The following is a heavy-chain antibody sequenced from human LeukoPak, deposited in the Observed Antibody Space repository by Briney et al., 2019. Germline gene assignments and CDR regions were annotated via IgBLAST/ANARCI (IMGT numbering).Heavy chain of an antibody. Sequence: VASVKVSCEASGYTFTSYGISWVRQAPGQGLEWMGWISAYNGHTKYPQKLQGRVTMTTDTSTSTAYMELRSLRSDDTAVYYCARGFPPRRNYDSSGYYSYYFDYWGQGTLVTVSS. CDR3: ARGFPPRRNYDSSGYYSYYFDY. J-gene: IGHJ4*02. CDR1: GYTFTSYG. D-gene: IGHD3-22*01. V-gene: IGHV1-18*01. CDR2: ISAYNGHT.